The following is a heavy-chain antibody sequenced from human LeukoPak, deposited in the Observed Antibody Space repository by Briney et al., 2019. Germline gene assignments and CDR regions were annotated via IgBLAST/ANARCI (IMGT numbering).Heavy chain of an antibody. D-gene: IGHD1-26*01. CDR3: ATDGSGSYWGY. Sequence: SETLSLTCTVSGGSISSYYRSWIRQPPGKGLEWIGYIYYSGSTNYNPSLKSRVTISVDTSKNQFSLKLSSVTAADTAVYYCATDGSGSYWGYWGQGTLVTVSS. CDR2: IYYSGST. CDR1: GGSISSYY. J-gene: IGHJ4*02. V-gene: IGHV4-59*01.